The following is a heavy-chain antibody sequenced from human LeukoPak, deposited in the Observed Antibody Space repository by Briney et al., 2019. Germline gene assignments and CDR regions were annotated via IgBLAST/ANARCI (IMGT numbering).Heavy chain of an antibody. V-gene: IGHV1-18*01. CDR1: GYTFTSYG. J-gene: IGHJ4*02. D-gene: IGHD3-16*02. Sequence: ASVKVSCKASGYTFTSYGISLVRQAPGQGLEWMGWISAYNGNTNYAQKLQGRVTMTTDTSTSTAYMELRSLRSDDTAVYYCARQREESYYDYVWGSYRSHFDYWGQGTLVTVSP. CDR2: ISAYNGNT. CDR3: ARQREESYYDYVWGSYRSHFDY.